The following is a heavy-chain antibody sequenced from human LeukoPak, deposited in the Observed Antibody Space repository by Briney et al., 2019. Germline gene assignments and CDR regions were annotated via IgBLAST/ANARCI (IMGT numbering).Heavy chain of an antibody. CDR1: GFTFSSYS. CDR3: ARDIVVVPAATRGYYFDY. Sequence: PGGSLRLSCAASGFTFSSYSMNWVRQAPGKGLEWVSSISSSSSYIYYADSVKGRFTISRDNAKNSLYLQMNSLRAEDTAVYYCARDIVVVPAATRGYYFDYWGQGTLVTVSS. V-gene: IGHV3-21*01. D-gene: IGHD2-2*01. J-gene: IGHJ4*02. CDR2: ISSSSSYI.